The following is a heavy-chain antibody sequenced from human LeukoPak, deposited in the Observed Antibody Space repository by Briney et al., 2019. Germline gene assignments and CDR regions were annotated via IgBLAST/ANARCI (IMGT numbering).Heavy chain of an antibody. CDR1: GFTFSSYA. J-gene: IGHJ4*02. CDR3: AKDSCGGGSCYSYFDY. D-gene: IGHD2-15*01. V-gene: IGHV3-23*01. CDR2: ISGSGGST. Sequence: GGSLRLSCAASGFTFSSYAMSWVRQAPGKELERVSAISGSGGSTYYADSVKGRFTISRDNSKNTLYLQMNSLRAEDTAVYYCAKDSCGGGSCYSYFDYWGQGVLVTVSS.